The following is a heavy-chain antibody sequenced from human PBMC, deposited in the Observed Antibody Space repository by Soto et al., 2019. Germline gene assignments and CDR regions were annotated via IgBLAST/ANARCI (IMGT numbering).Heavy chain of an antibody. CDR2: ISGSGGST. V-gene: IGHV3-23*01. Sequence: EVQLLESGGGLVQPGGSLRLSCAASGFTFSSYAMSWVRQAPGKGLEWVSAISGSGGSTYYADSVKRRFTISRDNSKNTLYLQMNSLRAEDTAVYYCAKDIGDYGDYAFSADYWGQGTLVTVSS. CDR1: GFTFSSYA. CDR3: AKDIGDYGDYAFSADY. J-gene: IGHJ4*02. D-gene: IGHD4-17*01.